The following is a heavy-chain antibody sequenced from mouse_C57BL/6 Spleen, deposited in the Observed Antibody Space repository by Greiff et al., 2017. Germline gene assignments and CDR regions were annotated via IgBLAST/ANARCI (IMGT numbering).Heavy chain of an antibody. CDR1: GYTFTDYE. V-gene: IGHV1-15*01. D-gene: IGHD1-1*01. CDR3: TRRTYGSWDFDY. J-gene: IGHJ2*01. Sequence: VQLQQSGAELVRPGASVTLSCKASGYTFTDYEMHWVKQTPVHGLEWIGAIDPETGGTTYNQKFKGKAILTADKSSSTAYMELRSLTSEDSAVYYCTRRTYGSWDFDYWGQGTTLTVSS. CDR2: IDPETGGT.